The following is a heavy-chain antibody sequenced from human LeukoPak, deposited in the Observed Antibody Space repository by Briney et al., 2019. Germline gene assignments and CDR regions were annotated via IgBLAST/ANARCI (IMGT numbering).Heavy chain of an antibody. D-gene: IGHD3-22*01. CDR1: GGFFSDYY. J-gene: IGHJ4*02. Sequence: SETLSLTCAAYGGFFSDYYWSWIRQPPGKGLEWIGEINHSGSTNYNPSLKSRVTISVETSKNQFSLNLDSVTAADTAVYYCARGPSIRYYDGSGYYYFDYWGQGTLVTAST. CDR2: INHSGST. V-gene: IGHV4-34*01. CDR3: ARGPSIRYYDGSGYYYFDY.